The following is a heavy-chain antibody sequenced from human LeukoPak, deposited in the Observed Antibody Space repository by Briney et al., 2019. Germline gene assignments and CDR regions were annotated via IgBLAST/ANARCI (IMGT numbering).Heavy chain of an antibody. J-gene: IGHJ6*03. Sequence: GGSLRLSCAASGFTFTGYAMSWVRQAPGKGLEWVSGISGSGGNIYYADSMKGHFTISRDISKNTLYLQMNSLRAADTAVYYCARHTPNYYYYYYMDVWGKGTTVTVSS. CDR2: ISGSGGNI. CDR3: ARHTPNYYYYYYMDV. CDR1: GFTFTGYA. V-gene: IGHV3-23*01.